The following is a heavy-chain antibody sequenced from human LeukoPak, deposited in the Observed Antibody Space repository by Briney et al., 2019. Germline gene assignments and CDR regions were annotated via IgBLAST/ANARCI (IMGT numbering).Heavy chain of an antibody. V-gene: IGHV3-74*01. D-gene: IGHD5-24*01. CDR2: VSRDGSFT. J-gene: IGHJ4*02. Sequence: GGSLRLSCAASGFTFRSYWMHWVRQAPGKGLEWVSRVSRDGSFTNYADSVKGRFTISRDNAKNTLYLQMSSLRAEDTAVYFCVRDGDDFNFDYWGQGSLVTVSS. CDR3: VRDGDDFNFDY. CDR1: GFTFRSYW.